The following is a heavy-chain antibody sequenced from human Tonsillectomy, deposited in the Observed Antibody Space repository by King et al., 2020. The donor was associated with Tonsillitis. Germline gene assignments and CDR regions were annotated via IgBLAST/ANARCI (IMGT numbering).Heavy chain of an antibody. V-gene: IGHV5-51*01. D-gene: IGHD2-21*02. CDR2: IYPGDSQT. J-gene: IGHJ6*02. Sequence: QLVQSGAEGKKPGESLKISCEASGYNFANYWIVWVRQMPGKGLEWMGIIYPGDSQTIYSPSFQGQVTMSADKSISTAYLQWRSLRASDTAMYYCARRSYCDGDSTIHSHHYYGMDVWGQGTTVTVSS. CDR3: ARRSYCDGDSTIHSHHYYGMDV. CDR1: GYNFANYW.